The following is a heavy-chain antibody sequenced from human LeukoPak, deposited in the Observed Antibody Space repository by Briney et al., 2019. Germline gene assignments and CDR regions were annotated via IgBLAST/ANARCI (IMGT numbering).Heavy chain of an antibody. CDR3: ARDVDVVVPAAIEGLLDY. Sequence: GGSLRLSCAASGFTFSDYYMSWIRQAPGKGLEWVSYISSSGSTIYYADSVKGRLTISRDNAKNSLYLQMNSLRAEDTAVYCCARDVDVVVPAAIEGLLDYWGQGTLVTVSS. V-gene: IGHV3-11*04. CDR1: GFTFSDYY. D-gene: IGHD2-2*01. CDR2: ISSSGSTI. J-gene: IGHJ4*02.